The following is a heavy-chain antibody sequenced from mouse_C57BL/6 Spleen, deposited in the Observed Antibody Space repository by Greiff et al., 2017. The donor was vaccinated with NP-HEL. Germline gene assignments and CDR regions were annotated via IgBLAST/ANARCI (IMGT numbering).Heavy chain of an antibody. CDR2: INPYNGGT. Sequence: VQLKQSGAELVRPGASVTLSCKASGYTFTDYYMNWVKQSHGKSLEWIGVINPYNGGTSYNQKFKGKATLTVDKSSSTAYMELNSLTSEDSAVYYCARNDYEDYWGQGTTLTVSS. D-gene: IGHD2-4*01. V-gene: IGHV1-19*01. CDR3: ARNDYEDY. J-gene: IGHJ2*01. CDR1: GYTFTDYY.